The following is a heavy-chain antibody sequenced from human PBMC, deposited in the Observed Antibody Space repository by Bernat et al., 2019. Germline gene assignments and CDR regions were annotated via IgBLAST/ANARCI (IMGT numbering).Heavy chain of an antibody. D-gene: IGHD2-2*01. Sequence: QLQLQESGPGLVKPSETLSLTCTVSGGSIRSSSYYWGWIRQPPGKGLEWIGSIYYSGSTYYNPSLKSRVTISVDTSKNQFSLKLTSVTAADTAVYYCATGSSAVVYWGQGTLVTPST. V-gene: IGHV4-39*01. CDR1: GGSIRSSSYY. CDR3: ATGSSAVVY. CDR2: IYYSGST. J-gene: IGHJ4*02.